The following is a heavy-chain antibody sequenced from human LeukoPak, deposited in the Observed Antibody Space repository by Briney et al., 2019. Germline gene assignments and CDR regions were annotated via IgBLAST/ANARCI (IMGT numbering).Heavy chain of an antibody. D-gene: IGHD3-10*01. J-gene: IGHJ6*02. CDR1: GYTITSYY. V-gene: IGHV1-46*01. Sequence: GASVKVSCKASGYTITSYYMHWVRQAPGQGLEWMGIINPSGGSTSYAQKFQGRVTMTRDTSTSTVYMELSSLRSEDTAVYYCAREGDGSGSPWYGMDVWGQGTTVTVSS. CDR2: INPSGGST. CDR3: AREGDGSGSPWYGMDV.